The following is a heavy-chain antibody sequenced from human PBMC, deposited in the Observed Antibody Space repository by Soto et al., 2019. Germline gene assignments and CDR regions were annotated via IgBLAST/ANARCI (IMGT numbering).Heavy chain of an antibody. D-gene: IGHD1-26*01. V-gene: IGHV4-30-4*08. CDR3: ASDSGRAYSYYGMDV. J-gene: IGHJ6*02. Sequence: QVQLQESGPGLVKPSETLSLTCSVSGGSISNSDHYWTWIRKTPGKGLEWIGYIYYSGSTYYNPSLKSRLTISLDTSKNQFSLKLRSVTVADTAVYYCASDSGRAYSYYGMDVWGQGTTVTVSS. CDR2: IYYSGST. CDR1: GGSISNSDHY.